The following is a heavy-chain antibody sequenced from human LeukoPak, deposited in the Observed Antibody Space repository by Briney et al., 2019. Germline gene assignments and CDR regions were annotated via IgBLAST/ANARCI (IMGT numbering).Heavy chain of an antibody. J-gene: IGHJ3*01. V-gene: IGHV3-74*01. CDR3: ARGDAHGFDF. D-gene: IGHD2-2*01. CDR1: GFTFSSYW. CDR2: IKSDGSST. Sequence: SGGSLRLSCAASGFTFSSYWMHWVRQAPGKGLVWVARIKSDGSSTGYADSVKGRFTNYRDNAKNTLYLQMNSLRDEDTAVYYCARGDAHGFDFWGQGTMVTVSS.